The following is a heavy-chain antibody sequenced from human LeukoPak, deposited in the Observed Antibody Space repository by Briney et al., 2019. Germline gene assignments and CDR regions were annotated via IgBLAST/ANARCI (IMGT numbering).Heavy chain of an antibody. D-gene: IGHD6-19*01. CDR3: ARPAVRYSSGWFPRDYFDY. J-gene: IGHJ4*02. Sequence: GGSLRLSCAASGFTFSSYSMNWVRQAPGKGLEWLSSISNSSSYIYYADSVKGRFTISRDNAKNSLYLQMNSLRAEDTAVYYCARPAVRYSSGWFPRDYFDYWGQGTLVTVSS. CDR1: GFTFSSYS. CDR2: ISNSSSYI. V-gene: IGHV3-21*01.